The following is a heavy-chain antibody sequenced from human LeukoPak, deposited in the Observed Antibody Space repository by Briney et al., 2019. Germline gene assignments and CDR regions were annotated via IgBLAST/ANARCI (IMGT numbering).Heavy chain of an antibody. CDR2: ISYDGSNK. CDR1: GFTFSSYG. V-gene: IGHV3-30*18. J-gene: IGHJ4*02. Sequence: GRSLRLSCAASGFTFSSYGMHWVRQAPGKGLEWVAVISYDGSNKYYADSVKGRFTISRDNSKNTLYLQMNSLGAEDTAVYYCAKDDGSGSPDYWGQGTLVTVSS. CDR3: AKDDGSGSPDY. D-gene: IGHD3-10*01.